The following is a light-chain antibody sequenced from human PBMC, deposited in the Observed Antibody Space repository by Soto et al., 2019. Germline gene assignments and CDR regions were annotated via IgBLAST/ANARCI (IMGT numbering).Light chain of an antibody. Sequence: QSVLTQPPSVSGAPGQRVTISCTGSSSNIGAGYDVHWYQQLPGTAPKLLIYGNSNRPSGVPDRFSGSKSGTSASLAITGLQAEYEADYYCQSYDSSLSGYVFGTGTKLTGL. V-gene: IGLV1-40*01. CDR2: GNS. CDR3: QSYDSSLSGYV. CDR1: SSNIGAGYD. J-gene: IGLJ1*01.